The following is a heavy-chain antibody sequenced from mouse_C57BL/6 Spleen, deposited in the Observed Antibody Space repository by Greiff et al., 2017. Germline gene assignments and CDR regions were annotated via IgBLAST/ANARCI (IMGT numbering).Heavy chain of an antibody. CDR1: GYTFTSYW. D-gene: IGHD2-5*01. CDR3: AIPYYSNSWFAY. Sequence: QVQLQQPGAELVKPGASVKMSCKASGYTFTSYWITWVKQRPGQGLEWIGDIYPGSGSTNYNEKFKSKATLTVDTSSSTAYMQLSSLTSEDSAVYYCAIPYYSNSWFAYWGQGTLVTVSA. J-gene: IGHJ3*01. CDR2: IYPGSGST. V-gene: IGHV1-55*01.